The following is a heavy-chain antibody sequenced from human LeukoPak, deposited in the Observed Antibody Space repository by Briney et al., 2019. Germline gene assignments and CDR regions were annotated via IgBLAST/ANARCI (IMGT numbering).Heavy chain of an antibody. Sequence: GGSLRLSCAASGSTFSSYDMHWVRQATGKGLEWVSAIGTAGDTYYPGSVKGRFTISRENAKNSLYLQMNSLRAGDTAVYYCARDARSGRGAGPARYFDLWGRGTLVTVSS. CDR2: IGTAGDT. J-gene: IGHJ2*01. D-gene: IGHD1-14*01. V-gene: IGHV3-13*01. CDR3: ARDARSGRGAGPARYFDL. CDR1: GSTFSSYD.